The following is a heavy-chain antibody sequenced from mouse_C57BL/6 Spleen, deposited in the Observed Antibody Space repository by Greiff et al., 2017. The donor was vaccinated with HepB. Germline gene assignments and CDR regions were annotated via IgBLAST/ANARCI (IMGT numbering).Heavy chain of an antibody. CDR2: ISSGGSYT. Sequence: EVQRVKSGGDLVKPGGSLKLSCAASGFTFSSYGMSWVRQTPDKRLEWVATISSGGSYTYYPDSVKGRFTISRDNAKNTLYLQMSSLKSEDTAMYYCARHDDGYYYAMDYWGQGTSVTVSS. CDR3: ARHDDGYYYAMDY. CDR1: GFTFSSYG. V-gene: IGHV5-6*01. D-gene: IGHD2-3*01. J-gene: IGHJ4*01.